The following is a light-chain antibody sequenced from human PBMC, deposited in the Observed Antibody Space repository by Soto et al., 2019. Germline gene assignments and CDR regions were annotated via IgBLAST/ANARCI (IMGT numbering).Light chain of an antibody. CDR2: SNY. Sequence: QPVLTQPPSASGTPGQRGTISCSGSSSNIESNTVTWYQQLPGTAPKLVIYSNYDRPSGVPDRFSGSTSGTSASLVIRGLQSEDEADYYCAAWDDILNGYVFGDGTKLTVL. CDR1: SSNIESNT. V-gene: IGLV1-44*01. J-gene: IGLJ1*01. CDR3: AAWDDILNGYV.